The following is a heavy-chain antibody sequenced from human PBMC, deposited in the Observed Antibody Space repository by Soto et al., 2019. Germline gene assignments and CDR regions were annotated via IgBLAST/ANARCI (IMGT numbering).Heavy chain of an antibody. V-gene: IGHV3-7*01. CDR2: IKQDGSEK. Sequence: GGSLRLSCAASGFTFSSYWMSWVRQAPGKGLEWVANIKQDGSEKYYVDSVKGRFTISRDNAKNSLYLQMNSLRAEDTAVYYCARARSEGRTGDAFDIWGQGTMVTVSS. CDR1: GFTFSSYW. CDR3: ARARSEGRTGDAFDI. J-gene: IGHJ3*02. D-gene: IGHD7-27*01.